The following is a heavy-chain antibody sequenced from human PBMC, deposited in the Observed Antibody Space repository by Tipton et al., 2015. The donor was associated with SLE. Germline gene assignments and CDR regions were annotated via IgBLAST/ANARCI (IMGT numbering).Heavy chain of an antibody. D-gene: IGHD5-24*01. Sequence: SLRLSCAASGFDVSSNYMTWVRQAPGKGLEWVSVIYSGDKIYYADSVKGRFTISRDNSNNTLYLQMNSLRPEDTAVYFCAREGDGSANYFFYGINLWGQGTAVTVSS. CDR2: IYSGDKI. J-gene: IGHJ6*02. V-gene: IGHV3-53*05. CDR3: AREGDGSANYFFYGINL. CDR1: GFDVSSNY.